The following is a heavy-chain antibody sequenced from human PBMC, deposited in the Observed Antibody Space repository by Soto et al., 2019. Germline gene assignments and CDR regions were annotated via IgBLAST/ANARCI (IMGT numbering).Heavy chain of an antibody. D-gene: IGHD2-2*02. CDR3: ARGWRYCSSTSCYTGGTFDP. CDR1: GYTFTSYD. J-gene: IGHJ5*02. Sequence: ASVKVSCKASGYTFTSYDINWVRQATGQGLEWMGWMNPNSGNTGYAQKFQGRVTMTRNTSISTAYMELSSLRSEDTAVYYCARGWRYCSSTSCYTGGTFDPWGQGTRVTVSS. CDR2: MNPNSGNT. V-gene: IGHV1-8*01.